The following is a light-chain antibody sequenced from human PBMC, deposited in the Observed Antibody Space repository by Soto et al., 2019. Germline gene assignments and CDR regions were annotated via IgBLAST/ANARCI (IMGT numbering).Light chain of an antibody. J-gene: IGKJ1*01. V-gene: IGKV1-27*01. Sequence: DIQMTQSPSSLSASVGDRVTITCRASQGISNYLAWYQQKPGKVPKLLIYAASTLQSGVQSRFSGSGSGTAFTQAISSLQPEDVATYYCQKYNNPPRTFGQGTQGEIK. CDR1: QGISNY. CDR3: QKYNNPPRT. CDR2: AAS.